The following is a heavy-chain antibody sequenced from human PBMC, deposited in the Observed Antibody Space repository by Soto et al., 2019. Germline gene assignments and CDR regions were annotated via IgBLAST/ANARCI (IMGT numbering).Heavy chain of an antibody. CDR3: VSRIPSWVFDY. V-gene: IGHV3-53*01. D-gene: IGHD3-16*01. Sequence: GGSLRLSCLVSGFTVNTNYMYWVRQAPGRGLEWVSAMYSGGDIHYADSVKGRFTLSRDTSENTLYLRMDKLRVEDTAVYFCVSRIPSWVFDYWGQGTLVTVSS. CDR1: GFTVNTNY. J-gene: IGHJ4*01. CDR2: MYSGGDI.